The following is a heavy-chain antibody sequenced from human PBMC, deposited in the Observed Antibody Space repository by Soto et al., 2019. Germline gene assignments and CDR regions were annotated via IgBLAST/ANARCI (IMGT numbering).Heavy chain of an antibody. V-gene: IGHV3-23*01. Sequence: EVQLLESGGGLVQPGGSLRLSCAASGFTFSSYAMSWVRQAPGKGLEWVSAISGSGGSTYYADSVKGRFTISRDNSKNTLYLQMNSLRAEDTAVYYCADTSVVSLSRGWYYFDYWGQGTLVTVSS. CDR3: ADTSVVSLSRGWYYFDY. CDR2: ISGSGGST. J-gene: IGHJ4*02. D-gene: IGHD6-19*01. CDR1: GFTFSSYA.